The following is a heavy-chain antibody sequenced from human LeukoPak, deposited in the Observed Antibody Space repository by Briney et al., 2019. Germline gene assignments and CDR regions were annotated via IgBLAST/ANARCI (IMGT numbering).Heavy chain of an antibody. V-gene: IGHV1-2*02. CDR1: GYTFTGYY. D-gene: IGHD3-10*01. Sequence: ASVKVSCKASGYTFTGYYMHWVRQAPGQGLEWMGWINPNSGGTNYAQKFQGRVTMTRDTSISTAYMELSRLRSDDTAVYYCARGGITMVRGVIIVRGYWGQGPLVTVPS. CDR3: ARGGITMVRGVIIVRGY. J-gene: IGHJ1*01. CDR2: INPNSGGT.